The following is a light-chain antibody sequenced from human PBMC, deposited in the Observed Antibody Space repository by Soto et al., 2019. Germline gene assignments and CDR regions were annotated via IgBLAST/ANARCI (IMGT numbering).Light chain of an antibody. CDR3: SSYTTTIVI. V-gene: IGLV2-14*01. Sequence: QSALTQPASVSGSPGQSITLSCTGTSSDVGGYEFVSWYQQRPGKAPKLVIYDVTYRPSGVSDRFSGSKSGNTASLTISGLQAEDEADYYCSSYTTTIVIFGGGTKLTVL. CDR1: SSDVGGYEF. CDR2: DVT. J-gene: IGLJ2*01.